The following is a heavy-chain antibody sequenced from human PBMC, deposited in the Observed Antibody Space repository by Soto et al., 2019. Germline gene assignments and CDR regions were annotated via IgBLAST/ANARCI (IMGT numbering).Heavy chain of an antibody. CDR2: ISSNGGST. Sequence: GGSLRLSCSASGFTFSSYAMHWVRQAPGKGLEYVSAISSNGGSTYYADSVKGRFTISRDNSKNTLYLQMSSLRAEDTAVYYCVKGPYYYGMDVWGQGTTVTVSS. CDR1: GFTFSSYA. J-gene: IGHJ6*02. CDR3: VKGPYYYGMDV. V-gene: IGHV3-64D*06.